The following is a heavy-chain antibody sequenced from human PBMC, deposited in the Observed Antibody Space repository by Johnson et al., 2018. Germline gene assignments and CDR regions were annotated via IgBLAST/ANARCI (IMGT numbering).Heavy chain of an antibody. CDR3: ARDIRRGEAFDI. V-gene: IGHV3-30*03. D-gene: IGHD3-10*01. Sequence: QVQLVQSGGGVVQPGRSLRLSCAASGFTFRTYGMHWVRQAPGKGLEWVAVISYDGSNKYYADSVKGRFTISRDTSKYTLYLQMSSPRAEDTAVYYCARDIRRGEAFDIWGQGTMVTVSS. CDR1: GFTFRTYG. CDR2: ISYDGSNK. J-gene: IGHJ3*02.